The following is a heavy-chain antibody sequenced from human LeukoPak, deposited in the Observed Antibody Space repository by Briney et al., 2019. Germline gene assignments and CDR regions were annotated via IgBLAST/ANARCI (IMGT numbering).Heavy chain of an antibody. J-gene: IGHJ5*02. V-gene: IGHV3-21*06. CDR2: ISTGSRYI. CDR1: GFILSNYD. CDR3: ARSRDYYDSSGYPA. D-gene: IGHD3-22*01. Sequence: SAGCLRLSCAASGFILSNYDMNWVRQAPGKGLEWVSSISTGSRYIYYTDSLRGRFTISRDDAKNTLYLQMNSLRAEDTAVYYCARSRDYYDSSGYPAWGQGTLVTVSS.